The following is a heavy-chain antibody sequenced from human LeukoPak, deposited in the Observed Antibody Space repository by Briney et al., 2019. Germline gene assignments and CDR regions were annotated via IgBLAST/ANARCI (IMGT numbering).Heavy chain of an antibody. CDR2: ISGSGGST. Sequence: GGSLRLSCAASGFTFSSYAMSWVRQAPGKGLEWVSAISGSGGSTYYADSVKGRFTISRDNSKNTLYLQMNSLGAEDTAVYYCAKAHQPVLRFLEWLSSEDYFDYWGQGTLVTVSS. J-gene: IGHJ4*02. CDR3: AKAHQPVLRFLEWLSSEDYFDY. CDR1: GFTFSSYA. V-gene: IGHV3-23*01. D-gene: IGHD3-3*01.